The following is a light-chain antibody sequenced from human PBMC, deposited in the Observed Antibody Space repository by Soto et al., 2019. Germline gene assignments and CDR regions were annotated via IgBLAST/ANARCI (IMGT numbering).Light chain of an antibody. V-gene: IGLV2-14*01. Sequence: QLVLTQPASVSGSPGQSITISCTGTSSDVGGYNYVSWYQQHPGKAPKLMIYDVSNRPSGVSNRFSGSKSGNTASLTISGLQAEDEADYYCSSYTSSSSVVFGGGTQLT. CDR1: SSDVGGYNY. CDR2: DVS. CDR3: SSYTSSSSVV. J-gene: IGLJ2*01.